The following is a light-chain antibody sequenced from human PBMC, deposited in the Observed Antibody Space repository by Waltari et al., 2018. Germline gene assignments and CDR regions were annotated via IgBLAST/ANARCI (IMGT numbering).Light chain of an antibody. CDR2: AAS. J-gene: IGKJ2*01. Sequence: DIQMTQSPSSLSASVGDRVTITCRASQSISSYLNWYQQKPGKAPKLLIYAASSLQSGVPSRFSGSGSGTDFTLTISSLQPGDFATYYCQQYNTYSSFGQGTKLEIK. CDR1: QSISSY. V-gene: IGKV1-39*01. CDR3: QQYNTYSS.